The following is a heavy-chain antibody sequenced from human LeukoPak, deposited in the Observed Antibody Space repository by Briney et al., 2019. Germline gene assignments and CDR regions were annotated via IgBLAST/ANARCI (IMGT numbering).Heavy chain of an antibody. Sequence: GGSLRLSCAASGFTFSSYAMHWVRQAPGKGLEWVAVISYDGSNKYYADSVKGRFTISRDNSKNTLYLQMNSLRAEDTAVYYCVRDTSGWTIDYWGQGTLVTVSS. J-gene: IGHJ4*02. D-gene: IGHD2-2*01. CDR2: ISYDGSNK. V-gene: IGHV3-30-3*01. CDR3: VRDTSGWTIDY. CDR1: GFTFSSYA.